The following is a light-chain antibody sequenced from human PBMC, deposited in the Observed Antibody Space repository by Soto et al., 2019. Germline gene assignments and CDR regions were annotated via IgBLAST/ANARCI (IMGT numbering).Light chain of an antibody. V-gene: IGKV3-20*01. J-gene: IGKJ4*01. CDR3: QQFGVSPT. Sequence: EIVLTQSPGTLSLSPGERATLSCRASQTISNTFLAWYQQKPGQAPRLLIYGASSRATDIPDRFSGSGSGTDFTLTIGRLEPEDFAVYYCQQFGVSPTFGGGTKVHIK. CDR2: GAS. CDR1: QTISNTF.